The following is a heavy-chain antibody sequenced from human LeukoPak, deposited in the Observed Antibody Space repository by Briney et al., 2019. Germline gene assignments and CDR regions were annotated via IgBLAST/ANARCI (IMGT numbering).Heavy chain of an antibody. J-gene: IGHJ3*02. V-gene: IGHV1-24*01. Sequence: ASVKVSCKVSGYTLTELSMHWVRQAPGKGLEWMGGSDPEDGETIYAQKFQGRVTMTEDTSTDTAYMELSSLRSEDTAVYYCATVPPFDPPRRDAFDIRGQGTMVTVSS. CDR3: ATVPPFDPPRRDAFDI. CDR1: GYTLTELS. D-gene: IGHD3-16*01. CDR2: SDPEDGET.